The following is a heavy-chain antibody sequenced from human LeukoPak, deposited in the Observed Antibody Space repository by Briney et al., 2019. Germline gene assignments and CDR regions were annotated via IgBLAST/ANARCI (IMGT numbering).Heavy chain of an antibody. D-gene: IGHD3-10*01. Sequence: GGTLRLSCAGSGFTFSTYGMSWVRQAPGKGLEWVSYISSSSSTIYYADSVKGRFTISRDNAKNSLSLQMNSVRAEDTGVYYCARAHYYGSGSLSYFDYWGQGTLVTVSS. J-gene: IGHJ4*02. CDR1: GFTFSTYG. CDR2: ISSSSSTI. V-gene: IGHV3-48*01. CDR3: ARAHYYGSGSLSYFDY.